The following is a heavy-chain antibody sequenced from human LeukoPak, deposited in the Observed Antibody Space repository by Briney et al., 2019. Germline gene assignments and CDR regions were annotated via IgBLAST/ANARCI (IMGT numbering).Heavy chain of an antibody. V-gene: IGHV1-8*03. CDR1: GYTFTSFD. CDR2: MNPNSGNT. CDR3: ARGPAAGTSSGFDP. J-gene: IGHJ5*02. Sequence: ASVKVSCKASGYTFTSFDINWVRQATGQGLEWMGWMNPNSGNTGYAQKFQGRVTITRNTSISTAYMELSSLRSEDTAVYYCARGPAAGTSSGFDPWGQGTLVTVSS. D-gene: IGHD6-13*01.